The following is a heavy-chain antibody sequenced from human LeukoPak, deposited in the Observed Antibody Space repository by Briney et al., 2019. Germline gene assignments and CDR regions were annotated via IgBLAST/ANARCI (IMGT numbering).Heavy chain of an antibody. V-gene: IGHV3-15*01. J-gene: IGHJ4*02. Sequence: GGSLRLSCAASGFTFSSAWMSWVRQAPGTGLQWVGRIKSRTDGGTTDYAAPVKGRFTISRDDSRNTLFLQMNSLKAEDTAVYYCTTALAGTFDYGGQGTLVTVSS. D-gene: IGHD1-7*01. CDR2: IKSRTDGGTT. CDR1: GFTFSSAW. CDR3: TTALAGTFDY.